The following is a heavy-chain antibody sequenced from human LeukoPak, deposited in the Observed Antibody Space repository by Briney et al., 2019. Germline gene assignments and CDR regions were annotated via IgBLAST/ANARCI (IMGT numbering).Heavy chain of an antibody. CDR3: ASTLGGVDTAMVNAFDI. CDR1: GFTFSRYW. Sequence: GGSLRLSCAASGFTFSRYWMHWVRQAPGKGLVWVSRINSDGSSTSYADSVKGRFTISRDNAKNTLYLQMNSLRAEDTAVYYCASTLGGVDTAMVNAFDIWGQGTMVTVSS. CDR2: INSDGSST. D-gene: IGHD5-18*01. J-gene: IGHJ3*02. V-gene: IGHV3-74*01.